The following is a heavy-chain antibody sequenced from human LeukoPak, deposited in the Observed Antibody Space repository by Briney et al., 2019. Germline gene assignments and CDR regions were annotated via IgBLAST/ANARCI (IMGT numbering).Heavy chain of an antibody. CDR3: AKAPVALFGWLDY. CDR2: ISYDGSNK. V-gene: IGHV3-30*18. D-gene: IGHD6-19*01. Sequence: GGSLRLSCAASGFTFSNYGMHWVRQAPGKGLEWVAVISYDGSNKYYADSVKGRFTISRDNSKNTLYLQMNSLRAEDTAVYYCAKAPVALFGWLDYWGQGTLVTVSS. J-gene: IGHJ4*02. CDR1: GFTFSNYG.